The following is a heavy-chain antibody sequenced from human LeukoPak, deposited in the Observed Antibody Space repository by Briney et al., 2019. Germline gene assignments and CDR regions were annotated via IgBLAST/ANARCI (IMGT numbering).Heavy chain of an antibody. D-gene: IGHD4-17*01. Sequence: GGSLRLSCAASGFTFSNYAMNWVRKTPGKGLEWVSSIVGSGGNTYHAESVKGRFTISRDNSENTVYMQMDSLRADDTAVYYCATVKYDYGDPVGWFDPWGQGTLVTVSS. CDR1: GFTFSNYA. V-gene: IGHV3-23*01. J-gene: IGHJ5*02. CDR2: IVGSGGNT. CDR3: ATVKYDYGDPVGWFDP.